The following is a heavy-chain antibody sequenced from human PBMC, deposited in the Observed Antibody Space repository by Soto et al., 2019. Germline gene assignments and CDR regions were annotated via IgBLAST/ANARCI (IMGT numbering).Heavy chain of an antibody. D-gene: IGHD5-12*01. CDR1: GFTFSSYA. J-gene: IGHJ6*03. CDR2: ISGSGGST. Sequence: GGSLRLSCAASGFTFSSYAMSWVRQAPGKGLEWVSAISGSGGSTYYADSVKGRFTISRDNSKNTLYLQMNSLRAKDTAVYYCAKDEYSGYDYYYYYYMDVWGKGTTVTVSS. CDR3: AKDEYSGYDYYYYYYMDV. V-gene: IGHV3-23*01.